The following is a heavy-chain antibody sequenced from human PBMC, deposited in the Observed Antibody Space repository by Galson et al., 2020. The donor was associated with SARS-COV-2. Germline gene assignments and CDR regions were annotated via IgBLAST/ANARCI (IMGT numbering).Heavy chain of an antibody. J-gene: IGHJ6*02. V-gene: IGHV1-2*02. CDR1: GYTFTDYY. Sequence: ASVKVSCKASGYTFTDYYMHWVRQAPGQGLEWMGWINPKSGGTNYAQQFQGRVTMTRDTSVSTGYMELSRLKSDDTAVYYCGRLRYYESLTGYTVDVWGQVTMVTVSS. CDR3: GRLRYYESLTGYTVDV. CDR2: INPKSGGT. D-gene: IGHD3-9*01.